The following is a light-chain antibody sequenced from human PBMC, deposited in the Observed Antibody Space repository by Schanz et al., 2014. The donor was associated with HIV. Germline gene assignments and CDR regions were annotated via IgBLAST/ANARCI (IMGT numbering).Light chain of an antibody. J-gene: IGLJ3*02. V-gene: IGLV2-11*01. CDR2: DVS. Sequence: QSALTQPRSVSGSPGQSVTISCTGTSSDVGGYNYVSWYQQHAGKAPKLMIFDVSKRPSGVPDRFSGSKSGRTASLTVSGLQAEDEADYYCASYTGSNQGVFGGGTKLTVL. CDR3: ASYTGSNQGV. CDR1: SSDVGGYNY.